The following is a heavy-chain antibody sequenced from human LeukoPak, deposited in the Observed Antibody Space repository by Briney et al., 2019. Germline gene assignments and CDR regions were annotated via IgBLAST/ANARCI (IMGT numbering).Heavy chain of an antibody. Sequence: PSETLSLTCTVSGGSISSGGYYWSWIRQHPGRGLEWIGYIYYSGSTYYNPSLKSRVTISVDTSKNQFSLKLSSVTAAGTAVYYCARGFGVPAAIEEDNWFDPWGQGTLVTVSS. V-gene: IGHV4-31*03. CDR2: IYYSGST. D-gene: IGHD2-2*01. CDR3: ARGFGVPAAIEEDNWFDP. J-gene: IGHJ5*02. CDR1: GGSISSGGYY.